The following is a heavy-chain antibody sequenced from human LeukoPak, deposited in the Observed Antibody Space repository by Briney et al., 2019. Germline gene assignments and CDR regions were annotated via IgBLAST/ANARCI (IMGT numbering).Heavy chain of an antibody. V-gene: IGHV3-30*18. D-gene: IGHD6-13*01. CDR1: GFTFSSYG. CDR3: AKLIAAAGNFDY. J-gene: IGHJ4*02. CDR2: ISYDGSNK. Sequence: GGSLRLSCPASGFTFSSYGMHWVRQAPGKGLEWVAVISYDGSNKYYADSVKGRFTISRDNSKNTLYLQMNSLRAEDTAVYYCAKLIAAAGNFDYWGQGTLVTVSS.